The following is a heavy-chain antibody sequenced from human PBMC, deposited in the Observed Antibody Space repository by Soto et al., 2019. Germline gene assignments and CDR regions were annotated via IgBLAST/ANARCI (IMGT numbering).Heavy chain of an antibody. V-gene: IGHV3-30*18. CDR1: GFTFSSYG. D-gene: IGHD6-13*01. CDR2: ISYDGSNK. Sequence: QVQLVESGGGVVQPGRSLRLSCAASGFTFSSYGMHWVRQAPGKGLEWVAVISYDGSNKYYADSVKGRFTISRDNSKNTLYLQMNSLRAEDTAVYYCAKNSRSSWYFWFDPWGQGTLVTVSS. J-gene: IGHJ5*02. CDR3: AKNSRSSWYFWFDP.